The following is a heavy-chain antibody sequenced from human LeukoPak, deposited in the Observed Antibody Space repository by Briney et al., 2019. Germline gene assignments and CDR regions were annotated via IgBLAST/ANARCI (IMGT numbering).Heavy chain of an antibody. Sequence: AGGSLRLSCAASGFTFSSYGMHWVRQAPGKGLEWVAVISYDGSNKYYADSVKGRFTISRDNSKNTLYLQMNSLRAEDTAVYYCAKESYSSSWYWGYYYYGMDVWGQGTTVTVSS. J-gene: IGHJ6*02. D-gene: IGHD6-13*01. CDR1: GFTFSSYG. V-gene: IGHV3-30*18. CDR2: ISYDGSNK. CDR3: AKESYSSSWYWGYYYYGMDV.